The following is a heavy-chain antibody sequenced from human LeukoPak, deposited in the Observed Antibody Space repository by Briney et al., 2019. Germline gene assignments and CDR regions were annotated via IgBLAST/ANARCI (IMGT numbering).Heavy chain of an antibody. CDR1: GLTFSSYG. CDR3: ARDREMATMDY. CDR2: IWYDGSNK. Sequence: PGGSLRLSCAASGLTFSSYGMHWVRQAPGKGLEWVAVIWYDGSNKYYADPVKGRFTISRDNSKNTLYLQMNSLRAEDTAVYYCARDREMATMDYWGQGTLVTVSS. D-gene: IGHD5-24*01. J-gene: IGHJ4*02. V-gene: IGHV3-33*01.